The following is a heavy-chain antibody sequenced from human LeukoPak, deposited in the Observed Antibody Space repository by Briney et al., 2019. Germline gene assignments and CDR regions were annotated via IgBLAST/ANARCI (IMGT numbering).Heavy chain of an antibody. V-gene: IGHV5-51*01. CDR3: ARRLAVAGRGYYGMDV. J-gene: IGHJ6*02. CDR1: GYRFASYW. Sequence: EESLKISCKGSGYRFASYWIGWVRQMPGKGLEWMGNINPGDSDTRYSPPFQGQVTISADKSINTAYLQWSSLKASDSAMYYCARRLAVAGRGYYGMDVWGQGTTVTV. D-gene: IGHD6-19*01. CDR2: INPGDSDT.